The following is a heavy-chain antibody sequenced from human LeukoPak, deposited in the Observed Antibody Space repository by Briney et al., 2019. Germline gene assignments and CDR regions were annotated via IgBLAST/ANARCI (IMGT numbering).Heavy chain of an antibody. J-gene: IGHJ6*02. CDR2: IKSKTDGGTT. V-gene: IGHV3-15*07. D-gene: IGHD5/OR15-5a*01. CDR1: GFTFSNAW. CDR3: TTLRLALAYGVDV. Sequence: TTGGSLRLSCAASGFTFSNAWMNWVCQAPGKGLEWVGRIKSKTDGGTTDYAAPVKGRFTISRDDSKNTLYLQMNSLKAEDTAVYYCTTLRLALAYGVDVWGQGTTVTVSS.